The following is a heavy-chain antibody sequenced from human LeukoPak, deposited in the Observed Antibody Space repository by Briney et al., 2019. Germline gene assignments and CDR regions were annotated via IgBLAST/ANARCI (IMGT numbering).Heavy chain of an antibody. CDR2: IYTSGST. CDR1: GGSISSYY. V-gene: IGHV4-4*07. D-gene: IGHD4-17*01. CDR3: ARVKLYGDYSGPRRDWFDP. Sequence: SETLSLTCTVSGGSISSYYWSWIRQPAGKGLEWIGRIYTSGSTNYDPSLKSRVTMSVDTSKNQFSLKLSSVTAADTAVYYCARVKLYGDYSGPRRDWFDPWGQGTLVTVSS. J-gene: IGHJ5*02.